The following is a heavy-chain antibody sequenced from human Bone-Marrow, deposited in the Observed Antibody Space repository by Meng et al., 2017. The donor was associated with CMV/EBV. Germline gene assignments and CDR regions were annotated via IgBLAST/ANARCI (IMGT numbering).Heavy chain of an antibody. CDR1: GGTFSSYA. D-gene: IGHD1-1*01. J-gene: IGHJ5*02. CDR2: IIPILGIA. Sequence: SGGTFSSYAISWVRQAPGQGLEWMGGIIPILGIANYAQKVQGRVTITADKSTSTAYMELSSLRSEDTAVYYCAGGPTGIHYNWFDPWGQGTLVTVSS. V-gene: IGHV1-69*10. CDR3: AGGPTGIHYNWFDP.